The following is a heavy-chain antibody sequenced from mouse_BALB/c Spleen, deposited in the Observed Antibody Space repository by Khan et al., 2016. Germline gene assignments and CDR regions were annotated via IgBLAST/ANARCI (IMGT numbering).Heavy chain of an antibody. Sequence: VQLQESGAELVKPGASVKLSCKTSGYTFTSYWIQWVKQRPGQGLEWIGEIFPGAGTTYYNEKFKGKATLTIDTSSITAYMQLSSLTSEDSAVNFCARYYYSLYYAMDYWGQGTSVTVSS. CDR1: GYTFTSYW. CDR3: ARYYYSLYYAMDY. CDR2: IFPGAGTT. V-gene: IGHV1S132*01. J-gene: IGHJ4*01. D-gene: IGHD1-1*01.